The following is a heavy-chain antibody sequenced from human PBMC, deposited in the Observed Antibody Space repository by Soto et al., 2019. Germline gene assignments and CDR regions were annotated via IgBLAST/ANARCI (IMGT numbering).Heavy chain of an antibody. J-gene: IGHJ5*02. CDR2: IYFTGST. CDR3: GRVPVDTYMIYWSDP. Sequence: PSETLSLTCTFSGDSVISGNYYWTWIRQPAGKGLEWIGSIYFTGSTNYNPSLKSRLTMSIDTSRNLFSLRLDSVTAADTAVYYCGRVPVDTYMIYWSDPWGQGTLVTVSS. V-gene: IGHV4-61*01. D-gene: IGHD3-16*01. CDR1: GDSVISGNYY.